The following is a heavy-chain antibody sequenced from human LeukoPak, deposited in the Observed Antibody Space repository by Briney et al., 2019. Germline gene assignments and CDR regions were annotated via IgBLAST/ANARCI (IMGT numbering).Heavy chain of an antibody. CDR3: ARGRIPIAVAVPFDY. CDR1: GGSFSGYY. CDR2: INHSGSI. Sequence: SETLSLTCAVYGGSFSGYYWSWIRQPPGKGLEWIGEINHSGSINYNPSLKSRVTISVDTSKNQFSLKLSSVTAADTAVYYCARGRIPIAVAVPFDYWGQGILVTVSS. J-gene: IGHJ4*02. D-gene: IGHD6-19*01. V-gene: IGHV4-34*01.